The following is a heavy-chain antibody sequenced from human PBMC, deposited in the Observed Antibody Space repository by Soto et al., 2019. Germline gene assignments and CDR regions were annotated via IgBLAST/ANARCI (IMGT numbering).Heavy chain of an antibody. V-gene: IGHV4-59*01. D-gene: IGHD1-26*01. CDR1: GASIASSH. Sequence: KPSETLSLTCTVSGASIASSHCSFIRHSPWKGLEWIGYIYYSGTTNYNPSLKSRVTISVDTSKNQFSLKLNSVTAADTAMYYCARVISGSYKQIDYWGQGTLVTV. CDR2: IYYSGTT. J-gene: IGHJ4*02. CDR3: ARVISGSYKQIDY.